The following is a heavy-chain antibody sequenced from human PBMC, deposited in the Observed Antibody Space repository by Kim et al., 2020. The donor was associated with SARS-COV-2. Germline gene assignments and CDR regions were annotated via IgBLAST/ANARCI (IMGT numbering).Heavy chain of an antibody. V-gene: IGHV3-33*06. CDR2: IWYDGSNK. D-gene: IGHD5-18*01. CDR3: AKAQDTAMVTGGSPRYYYYYGMDV. CDR1: GFTFSSYG. J-gene: IGHJ6*02. Sequence: GGSLRLSCAASGFTFSSYGMHWVRQAPGKGLEWVAVIWYDGSNKYYADSVKGRFTISRDNSKNTLYLQMNSLRAEDTAVYYCAKAQDTAMVTGGSPRYYYYYGMDVWGQGTTVTVSS.